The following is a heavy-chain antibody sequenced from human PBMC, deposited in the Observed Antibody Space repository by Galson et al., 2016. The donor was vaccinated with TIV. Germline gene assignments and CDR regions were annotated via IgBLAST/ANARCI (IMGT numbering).Heavy chain of an antibody. J-gene: IGHJ4*02. CDR2: ISLSGGDT. CDR3: AKNSECLRWYYFDY. Sequence: SLRLPCAASGFTFSTYAMSWVRQAPEKGLEWVSSISLSGGDTYYADSVKGRFPISSDNSKNTVYMQMNSLIADDTVFYYCAKNSECLRWYYFDYWGQGTLVTVPS. CDR1: GFTFSTYA. D-gene: IGHD5/OR15-5a*01. V-gene: IGHV3-23*01.